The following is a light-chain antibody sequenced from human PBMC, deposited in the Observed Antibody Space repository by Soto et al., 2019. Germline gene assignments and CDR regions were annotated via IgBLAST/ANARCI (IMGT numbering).Light chain of an antibody. J-gene: IGKJ3*01. V-gene: IGKV3-20*01. CDR3: QHYGTSAL. CDR2: AS. Sequence: EIVLTQSPGTLSLSPGESATLSCRASESVSDSYLAWYQQKPGQAPRLLIYASSRATGIPDRFSGSGSGTDFTLSISRLEPKDFAVYYCQHYGTSALFGPGTKVEIK. CDR1: ESVSDSY.